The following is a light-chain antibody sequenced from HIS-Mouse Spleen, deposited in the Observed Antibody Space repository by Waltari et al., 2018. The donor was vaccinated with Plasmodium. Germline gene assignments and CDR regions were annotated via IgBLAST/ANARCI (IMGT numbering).Light chain of an antibody. Sequence: QSALTQPRSVSGSPGQSVTISCTGTSSDVGGYNYVSWYQQHPGKAPKLLIYDVSKRPEGVPDLFSGSKSGNTASLTISGLQAEDEADYYCCSYAGSYTWVFGGGTKLTVL. V-gene: IGLV2-11*01. CDR1: SSDVGGYNY. CDR3: CSYAGSYTWV. J-gene: IGLJ3*02. CDR2: DVS.